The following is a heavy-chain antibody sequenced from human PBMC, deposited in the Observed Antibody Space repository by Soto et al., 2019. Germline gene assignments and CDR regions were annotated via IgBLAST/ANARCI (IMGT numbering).Heavy chain of an antibody. CDR3: AKAEYDLGMVVYFDS. CDR2: ISGSGGTT. D-gene: IGHD3-3*01. J-gene: IGHJ4*02. CDR1: GFTFRRYA. Sequence: GGSLRLSCAASGFTFRRYAMSWVRQAPGTGLEWVSAISGSGGTTYYADSVRGRFTISRDNSKNTLYLQMNNLRAEDTAVYYCAKAEYDLGMVVYFDSWGQGTLVTVSS. V-gene: IGHV3-23*01.